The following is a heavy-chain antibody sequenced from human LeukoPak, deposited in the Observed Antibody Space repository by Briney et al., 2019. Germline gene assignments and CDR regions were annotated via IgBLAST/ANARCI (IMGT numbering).Heavy chain of an antibody. CDR1: GFTFNKYG. CDR3: AKTPPRSY. Sequence: GRSLRLSCAASGFTFNKYGMHWVRQAPGKGLEWVAVISNDGSHKNDADSVKGRFTISRDNSKNTLYLQMNSLRAEDTAVYYCAKTPPRSYWGQGTLVTVSS. CDR2: ISNDGSHK. V-gene: IGHV3-30*18. J-gene: IGHJ4*02.